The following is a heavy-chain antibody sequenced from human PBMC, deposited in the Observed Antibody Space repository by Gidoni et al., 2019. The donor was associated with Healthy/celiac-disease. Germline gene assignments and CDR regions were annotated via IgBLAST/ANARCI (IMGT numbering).Heavy chain of an antibody. Sequence: QVQLQQWGAGLLKPSETLSLTCAVYGGSFSGYYWSWIRQPPGRGLEWIGEINHSGSTNYNPSLKSRVTISVDTSKNQFSLKLSSVTAADTAVYSCARGVPDTAMVRFLLDIWGQGTMVTVSS. D-gene: IGHD5-18*01. CDR2: INHSGST. V-gene: IGHV4-34*01. J-gene: IGHJ3*02. CDR1: GGSFSGYY. CDR3: ARGVPDTAMVRFLLDI.